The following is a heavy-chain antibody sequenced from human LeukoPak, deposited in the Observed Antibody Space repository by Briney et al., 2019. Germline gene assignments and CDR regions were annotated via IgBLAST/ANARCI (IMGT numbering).Heavy chain of an antibody. Sequence: ASVKVSCKASGYTFTSYDINWVRQATGQGLEWMGWMNPNSGNTGYAQKFQGRVTMSRNTSISTAYMELSSLGSEDTAVYYCALQLWYPGGGSFDPWGQGTLVTVSS. V-gene: IGHV1-8*01. CDR3: ALQLWYPGGGSFDP. J-gene: IGHJ5*02. CDR2: MNPNSGNT. CDR1: GYTFTSYD. D-gene: IGHD5-18*01.